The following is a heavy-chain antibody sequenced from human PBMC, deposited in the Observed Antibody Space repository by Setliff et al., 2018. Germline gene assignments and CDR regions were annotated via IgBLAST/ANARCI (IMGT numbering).Heavy chain of an antibody. J-gene: IGHJ4*02. CDR3: ARDRGSNNSPEDFDY. D-gene: IGHD1-1*01. CDR2: IFGSGST. CDR1: GGSISSHY. Sequence: SETLSLTCTVSGGSISSHYWSWIRQPPGKGLEWIGRIFGSGSTHYNPSLKSRVTMSIDTSKNQFFLKVRSVTAADTAVYYCARDRGSNNSPEDFDYWGLGTLVTVS. V-gene: IGHV4-4*07.